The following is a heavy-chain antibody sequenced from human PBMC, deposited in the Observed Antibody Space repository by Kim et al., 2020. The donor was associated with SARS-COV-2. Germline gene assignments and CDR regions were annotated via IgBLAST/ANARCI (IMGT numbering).Heavy chain of an antibody. CDR3: VPTPYADSYYFDY. CDR2: INPKSGGI. V-gene: IGHV1-2*06. D-gene: IGHD4-17*01. Sequence: ASVKVSCKTSGYTFTGYYMHWVRQAPGQGLEWMGRINPKSGGINYAQNFQVRVTMTRDTSISTAYMELNRLRSDDTAVYYCVPTPYADSYYFDYWGQGTL. J-gene: IGHJ4*02. CDR1: GYTFTGYY.